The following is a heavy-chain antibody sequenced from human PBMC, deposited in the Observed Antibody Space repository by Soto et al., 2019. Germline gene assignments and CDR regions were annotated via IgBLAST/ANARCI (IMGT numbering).Heavy chain of an antibody. CDR1: GFTFSSYD. CDR3: ARGLGGTPWRSRPPTAGYFDY. V-gene: IGHV3-13*01. J-gene: IGHJ4*02. Sequence: EVQLVESGGGLVQPGGSLRLSCAASGFTFSSYDMHWVRQATGKGLEWVSAIGTAGDTYYPGSVKGRFTISRENAKNSLYLQMNSLRAGDTAVYYCARGLGGTPWRSRPPTAGYFDYWGQGTLVTVSS. D-gene: IGHD1-26*01. CDR2: IGTAGDT.